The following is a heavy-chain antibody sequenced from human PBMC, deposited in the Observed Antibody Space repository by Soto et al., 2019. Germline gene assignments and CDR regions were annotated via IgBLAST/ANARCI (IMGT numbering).Heavy chain of an antibody. CDR1: GGSISSYY. J-gene: IGHJ4*02. D-gene: IGHD3-3*01. Sequence: SETLSLTCAVSGGSISSYYWSWIRQPPGKGLEWIGYIYYSGSTNYNPSLKSRVTISADTSKNQFSLKLSSVTAADTAVYYCARGSYYDFWSGYYTSSYFDYWGQGTLVTVSS. CDR3: ARGSYYDFWSGYYTSSYFDY. CDR2: IYYSGST. V-gene: IGHV4-59*01.